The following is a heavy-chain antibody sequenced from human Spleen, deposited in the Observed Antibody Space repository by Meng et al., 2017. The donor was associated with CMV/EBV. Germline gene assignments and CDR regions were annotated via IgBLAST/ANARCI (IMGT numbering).Heavy chain of an antibody. CDR2: INSNTGGT. CDR1: TIIGYF. CDR3: AREEQYCSSTSCYVGFDS. D-gene: IGHD2-2*01. Sequence: TIIGYFIHWVRPAPGQGLEWMGCINSNTGGTNYGQKFQGRVTMTRDTSIRSAYMDLSSLRSDDTAVYYCAREEQYCSSTSCYVGFDSWGQGTLVTVSS. J-gene: IGHJ4*02. V-gene: IGHV1-2*02.